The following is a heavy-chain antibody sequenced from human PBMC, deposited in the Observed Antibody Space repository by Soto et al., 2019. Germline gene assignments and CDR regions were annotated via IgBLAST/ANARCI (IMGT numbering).Heavy chain of an antibody. CDR2: ISSSSYI. Sequence: GGSLRLSCAASGFTFSSYSMNWVRQAPGKGLEWVSSISSSSYIYYADSVKGRFTISRDNAKNSLYLQMNSLRAEDTAVYYCARDLHDYVWGSFDFRGQGTLVTVSS. D-gene: IGHD3-16*01. V-gene: IGHV3-21*01. CDR3: ARDLHDYVWGSFDF. J-gene: IGHJ4*02. CDR1: GFTFSSYS.